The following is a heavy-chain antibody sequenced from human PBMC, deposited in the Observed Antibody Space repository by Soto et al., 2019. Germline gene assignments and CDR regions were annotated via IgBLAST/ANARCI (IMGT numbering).Heavy chain of an antibody. D-gene: IGHD2-21*02. CDR3: ARQRLLRLKPDFDI. CDR1: GGSTSDKSYF. CDR2: MYYSGSS. J-gene: IGHJ4*02. Sequence: SDTLSLTCSVSGGSTSDKSYFWVWVRHSPGKGLEWIGSMYYSGSSYYNPSLKSRVAISVDTSKNQFSLKLRSVTAADTAVYFCARQRLLRLKPDFDIWGQGTLVTVSS. V-gene: IGHV4-39*01.